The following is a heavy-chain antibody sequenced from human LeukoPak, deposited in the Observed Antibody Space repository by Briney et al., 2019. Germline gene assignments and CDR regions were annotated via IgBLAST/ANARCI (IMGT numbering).Heavy chain of an antibody. D-gene: IGHD1-26*01. CDR1: GGSFSGYY. Sequence: SETLSLACAVYGGSFSGYYWSWIRQPPGKGLEWFGEINHSGSTNYNPSLKSRVTISVDTSKNQFSLKLSSVTAADTAVYYCARTIDSGSSRYAFDIWGQGTMVTVSS. CDR2: INHSGST. V-gene: IGHV4-34*01. CDR3: ARTIDSGSSRYAFDI. J-gene: IGHJ3*02.